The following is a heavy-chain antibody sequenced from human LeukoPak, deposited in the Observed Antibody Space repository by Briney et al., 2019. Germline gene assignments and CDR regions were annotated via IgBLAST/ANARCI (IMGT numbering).Heavy chain of an antibody. CDR3: ARHLARKYDILTGYHDAFDI. CDR2: IDPSDSYT. V-gene: IGHV5-10-1*01. CDR1: GYSFTSYW. D-gene: IGHD3-9*01. Sequence: GESLKISCKGSGYSFTSYWISWVRQMPGKGLEWMGRIDPSDSYTNYSPSFQGHVTNSADKSISTAYLQWSSLKASDTAMYYCARHLARKYDILTGYHDAFDIWGQGTMVTVSS. J-gene: IGHJ3*02.